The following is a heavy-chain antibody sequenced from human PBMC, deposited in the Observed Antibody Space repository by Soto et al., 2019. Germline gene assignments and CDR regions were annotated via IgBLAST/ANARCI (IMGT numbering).Heavy chain of an antibody. J-gene: IGHJ6*02. D-gene: IGHD3-10*01. V-gene: IGHV4-30-2*01. Sequence: SETLSLTCAVSGGSISSGGYSWSWIRQPPGKGLEWIGYIYHSGSTYYNPSLKSRVTISVDTSKSQFSLKVTSVTATDTAVYYCARQGFGPLHGLVDVWGQGTTVT. CDR2: IYHSGST. CDR1: GGSISSGGYS. CDR3: ARQGFGPLHGLVDV.